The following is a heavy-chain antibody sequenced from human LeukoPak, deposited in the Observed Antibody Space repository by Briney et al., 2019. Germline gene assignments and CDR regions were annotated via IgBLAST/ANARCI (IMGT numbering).Heavy chain of an antibody. CDR3: ARERVDYYDSSGCPFDY. CDR1: GGTFSSYA. V-gene: IGHV1-69*06. Sequence: SVKVSCKASGGTFSSYAISWVRQAPGQGLEWMGRIIPIFGTANYAQKFQGRVTITADKSTSTAYMELSSLRSEDTAVYYCARERVDYYDSSGCPFDYWGQGTLVTVSS. CDR2: IIPIFGTA. D-gene: IGHD3-22*01. J-gene: IGHJ4*02.